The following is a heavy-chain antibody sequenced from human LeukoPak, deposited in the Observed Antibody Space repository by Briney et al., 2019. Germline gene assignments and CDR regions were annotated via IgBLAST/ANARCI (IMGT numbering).Heavy chain of an antibody. CDR1: GGSISSYY. J-gene: IGHJ5*02. CDR2: IYYSGST. D-gene: IGHD3-9*01. V-gene: IGHV4-59*01. CDR3: ARGETYYDILTGYSPVNWFDP. Sequence: SETLSLTCTVSGGSISSYYWSWIRQPPGKGLEWIGYIYYSGSTNYNPSLKSRVTISVDTSKNQFSLKLSSVTAADTSVYYCARGETYYDILTGYSPVNWFDPWGQGTLVTVSS.